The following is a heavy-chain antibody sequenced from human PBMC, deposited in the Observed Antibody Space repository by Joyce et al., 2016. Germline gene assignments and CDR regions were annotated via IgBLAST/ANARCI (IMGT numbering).Heavy chain of an antibody. V-gene: IGHV3-15*01. CDR1: GFSLTAAW. CDR2: IKNEDGAT. D-gene: IGHD3-10*02. J-gene: IGHJ4*02. CDR3: ALDVPYLSAGEFEY. Sequence: EGQVVESGGGFVKPGGSRRLSCSASGFSLTAAWMRWVRKGPGKGLEWIGPIKNEDGATAKSEPAKGRVTISKDYSRSAFYLQIDSLKAEDTAVYYCALDVPYLSAGEFEYWGQGALVIVSS.